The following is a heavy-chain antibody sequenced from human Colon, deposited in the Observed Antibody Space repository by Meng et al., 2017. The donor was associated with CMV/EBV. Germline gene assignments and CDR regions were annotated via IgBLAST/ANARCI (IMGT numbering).Heavy chain of an antibody. V-gene: IGHV4-59*11. CDR2: NYYSVST. CDR3: ARGLSSWGRRAYYFDS. Sequence: GSLRLSCTVSGGSIGSHYWSWIRQPPGRGLEWIGYNYYSVSTNYNPSLESRVTISVDTSNNQFSLKLSSATAADTAVYYCARGLSSWGRRAYYFDSWGQGTVVTVSS. CDR1: GGSIGSHY. J-gene: IGHJ4*02. D-gene: IGHD3-16*01.